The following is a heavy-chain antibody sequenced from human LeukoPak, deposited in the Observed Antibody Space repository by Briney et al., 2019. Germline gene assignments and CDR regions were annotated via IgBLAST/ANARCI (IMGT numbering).Heavy chain of an antibody. CDR3: ASCSSTSCYGDAFDI. D-gene: IGHD2-2*01. V-gene: IGHV3-30*02. CDR2: IRYDGSEK. Sequence: GGSLRLSCAASGMRFNIYGMHWVRQAPGKGLEWMAFIRYDGSEKYYVDSVKGRFSISRDNSKNKMYLQMNSLRAEDTAVYYCASCSSTSCYGDAFDIWGQGTMVTVSS. CDR1: GMRFNIYG. J-gene: IGHJ3*02.